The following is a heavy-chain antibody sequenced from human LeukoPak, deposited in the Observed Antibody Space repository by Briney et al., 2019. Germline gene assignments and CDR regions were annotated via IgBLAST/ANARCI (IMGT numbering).Heavy chain of an antibody. CDR1: GGSISSGSYY. J-gene: IGHJ4*02. Sequence: PSETLSLTCTVSGGSISSGSYYWSWIRQPAGKGLEWIGRIYTSGSTNYNPSLKSRVTISVDTSKNQFSLKLSSVTAADTAVYYCARGYYGSGRFSQYYFDYWGQGTLVTVSS. CDR3: ARGYYGSGRFSQYYFDY. CDR2: IYTSGST. D-gene: IGHD3-10*01. V-gene: IGHV4-61*02.